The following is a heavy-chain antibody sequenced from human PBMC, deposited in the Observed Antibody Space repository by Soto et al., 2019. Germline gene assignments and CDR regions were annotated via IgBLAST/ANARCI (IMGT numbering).Heavy chain of an antibody. D-gene: IGHD3-10*01. Sequence: PGGSLRLSCAASGFTFSSYGMHWVRQAPGKGPEWVAVIWYDGSNKYYADSVKGRFTISRDNSKNTLYLQMNSLRAEDTAVYYCARDPTYGSGSYGDYYGMDVWGQGTTVTVSS. J-gene: IGHJ6*02. CDR1: GFTFSSYG. CDR3: ARDPTYGSGSYGDYYGMDV. V-gene: IGHV3-33*01. CDR2: IWYDGSNK.